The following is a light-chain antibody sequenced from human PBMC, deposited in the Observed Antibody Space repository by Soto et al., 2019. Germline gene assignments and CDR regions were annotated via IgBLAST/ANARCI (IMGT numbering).Light chain of an antibody. J-gene: IGKJ1*01. V-gene: IGKV3-20*01. CDR2: AAS. CDR3: QQYSSPAWA. CDR1: ETVTGKY. Sequence: ELVLTQSPGTLSLSPADRATLSCRASETVTGKYLAWYPQNVGQAPRLLIFAASNRATGIPDRVSGSGSGTDFTLTISRLELGEFAMEYCQQYSSPAWAFGQGAMVEIK.